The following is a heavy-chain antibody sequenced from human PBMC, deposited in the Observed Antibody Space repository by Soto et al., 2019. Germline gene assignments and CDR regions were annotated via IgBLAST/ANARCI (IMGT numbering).Heavy chain of an antibody. Sequence: TLPLTCAVSGGCMSSGGYSWSWIRQPPGKGLEWIGYIYHSGSTYYNPSLKSRVTISVDTSKNQFSLKLSSVTAADTAVYYCAREGVNYYYGMDVWGQGTTVTVSS. V-gene: IGHV4-30-2*01. D-gene: IGHD2-8*01. J-gene: IGHJ6*02. CDR1: GGCMSSGGYS. CDR3: AREGVNYYYGMDV. CDR2: IYHSGST.